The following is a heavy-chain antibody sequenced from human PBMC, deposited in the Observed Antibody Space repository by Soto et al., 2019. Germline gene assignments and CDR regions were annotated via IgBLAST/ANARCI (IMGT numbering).Heavy chain of an antibody. V-gene: IGHV4-31*03. Sequence: SETMSLTCSVSGATISSCGHYWTWIRQHPGKGPEWIGYIYYSGSTHYNPSLKSRVTISVDTSKNQFSLRLGSVTAADTAVYYCARESSSWYGLDYWGQGTMVTVSS. J-gene: IGHJ4*02. CDR2: IYYSGST. D-gene: IGHD6-13*01. CDR1: GATISSCGHY. CDR3: ARESSSWYGLDY.